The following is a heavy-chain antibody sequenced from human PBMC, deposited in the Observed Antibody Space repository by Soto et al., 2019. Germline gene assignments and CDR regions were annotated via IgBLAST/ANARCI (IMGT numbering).Heavy chain of an antibody. CDR1: GFTFNSYS. CDR3: ARDGGVAATLTNYFDY. D-gene: IGHD2-15*01. V-gene: IGHV3-21*01. J-gene: IGHJ4*02. CDR2: MSRSSRYI. Sequence: GPLRLSCAASGFTFNSYSMNWVRQAPGKGLEWVSSMSRSSRYIYYADSVKGRFTISRDNAKNSVYLQMNSLRAEDTAVYYCARDGGVAATLTNYFDYWGQGTLVTVSS.